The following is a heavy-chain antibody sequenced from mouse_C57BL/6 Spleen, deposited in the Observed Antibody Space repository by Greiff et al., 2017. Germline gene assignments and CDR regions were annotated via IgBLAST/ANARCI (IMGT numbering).Heavy chain of an antibody. J-gene: IGHJ2*01. D-gene: IGHD4-1*01. CDR1: GYTFTDYE. CDR2: IDPETGGT. Sequence: VQLQQSGAELVRPGASVTLSCKASGYTFTDYEMHWVKQTPVHGLGWIGAIDPETGGTAYNQKFKGKAILTADKSSSTAYMELRSLTSEDSAVYYCTRCRETGRVFDYWGQGTTLTVSS. V-gene: IGHV1-15*01. CDR3: TRCRETGRVFDY.